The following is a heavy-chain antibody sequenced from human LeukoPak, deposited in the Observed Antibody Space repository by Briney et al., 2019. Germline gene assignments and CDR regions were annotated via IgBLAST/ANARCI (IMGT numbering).Heavy chain of an antibody. D-gene: IGHD2-21*02. CDR3: ARTSSSYCGGDCYRLDWFDP. Sequence: GASVKVSWKSSGYTFTSYDINWVRPATGQGLEWMGWLNPNSGHTVYAQKFQGRVTMTRNTSIRTAYMELSSLRSEDTAVYYCARTSSSYCGGDCYRLDWFDPWGQGTLVTVSS. CDR2: LNPNSGHT. J-gene: IGHJ5*02. CDR1: GYTFTSYD. V-gene: IGHV1-8*01.